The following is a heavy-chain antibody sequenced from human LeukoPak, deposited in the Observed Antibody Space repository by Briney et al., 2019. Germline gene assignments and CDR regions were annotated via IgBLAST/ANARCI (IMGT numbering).Heavy chain of an antibody. Sequence: SETLSLTCTVSGGSLTSYYWSWIRQPPGKGLEWIGYIYHSGSTNYNPSLRSRVTISVDTSKNQFSLKLSSVTAADTALYYCARYDYGDCWFDPWGQGTLVTVSS. CDR1: GGSLTSYY. CDR2: IYHSGST. V-gene: IGHV4-59*01. J-gene: IGHJ5*02. D-gene: IGHD4-17*01. CDR3: ARYDYGDCWFDP.